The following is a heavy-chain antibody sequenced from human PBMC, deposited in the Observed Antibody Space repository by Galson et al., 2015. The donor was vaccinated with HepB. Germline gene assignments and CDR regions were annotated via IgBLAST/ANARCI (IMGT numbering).Heavy chain of an antibody. CDR2: IVVGSGNT. D-gene: IGHD2-2*02. CDR1: GYTFTGYF. J-gene: IGHJ4*02. CDR3: AAGRVVVPAAIN. Sequence: SVKVSCKASGYTFTGYFMHWVRQAPGQGLEWIGWIVVGSGNTNYAQKFQERVTITRDMSTSTAYMELSSLRSEDTAVYYCAAGRVVVPAAINWGQGTLVTVSS. V-gene: IGHV1-58*02.